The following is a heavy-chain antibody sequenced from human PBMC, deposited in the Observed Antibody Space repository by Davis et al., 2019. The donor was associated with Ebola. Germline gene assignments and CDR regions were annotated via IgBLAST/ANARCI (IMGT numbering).Heavy chain of an antibody. Sequence: MPSETLSLTCTVSGYSINRGFTWGWIRQPPGKGLEWIGSIYHSGSTNYSPSLKSRVTISADTSKNQFSLRLKSVTAADTAVYYCAGDYYSDYWGQGILVTVSS. J-gene: IGHJ4*02. V-gene: IGHV4-38-2*02. CDR1: GYSINRGFT. CDR3: AGDYYSDY. CDR2: IYHSGST. D-gene: IGHD4/OR15-4a*01.